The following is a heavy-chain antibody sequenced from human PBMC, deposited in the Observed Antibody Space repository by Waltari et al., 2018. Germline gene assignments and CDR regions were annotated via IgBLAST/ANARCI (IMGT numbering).Heavy chain of an antibody. J-gene: IGHJ5*02. CDR2: IYHSGST. Sequence: QVQLQESGPGLVKPSETLSLTCAVSGYSISSGYYWGWIRQPPGKGLEWIGSIYHSGSTYYNPALKRRVTISVDTSKNQFSLKRSSVTAADTAVYYCARPGYSSGGWFDPWGQGTLVTVSS. V-gene: IGHV4-38-2*01. CDR3: ARPGYSSGGWFDP. D-gene: IGHD6-19*01. CDR1: GYSISSGYY.